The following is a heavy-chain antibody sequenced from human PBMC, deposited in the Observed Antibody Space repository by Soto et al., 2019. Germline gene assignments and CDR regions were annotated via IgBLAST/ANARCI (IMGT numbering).Heavy chain of an antibody. V-gene: IGHV3-7*01. CDR2: IKQDGSEK. Sequence: EVQLVESGGGLVQPGGSLRLSCAASGFTFSSYWMSWVRQAPGKGLEWVANIKQDGSEKYYVDSVKGRFTISRDNAKNSLYLQMNSLRAEDTAVYYCARDQEGFLELLYYMDVWGKGTTVTVSS. J-gene: IGHJ6*03. D-gene: IGHD3-3*01. CDR1: GFTFSSYW. CDR3: ARDQEGFLELLYYMDV.